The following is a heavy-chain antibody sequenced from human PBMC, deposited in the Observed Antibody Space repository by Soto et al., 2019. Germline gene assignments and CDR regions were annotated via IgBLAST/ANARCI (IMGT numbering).Heavy chain of an antibody. CDR1: GFIFTNYA. D-gene: IGHD2-15*01. CDR3: VREGRSSFDF. CDR2: IGGRGNSA. V-gene: IGHV3-23*01. Sequence: PGGSLRLSCAASGFIFTNYAMNWVRQAPGKGLEWVSVIGGRGNSAYYADSVQGRFTISRGNSKNTLSLQMSSLTADDTAIYYCVREGRSSFDFWGRGTMVTVSS. J-gene: IGHJ3*01.